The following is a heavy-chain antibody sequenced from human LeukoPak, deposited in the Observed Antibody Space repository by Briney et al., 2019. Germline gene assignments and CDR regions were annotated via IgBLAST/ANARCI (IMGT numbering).Heavy chain of an antibody. CDR3: ARRNDSSGYYEYYFDY. Sequence: PSETLSLTCTVSGGSISSSSYYWGWIRQPPGKGLEWIGSIYYSGSTYYNPSLKRRVTISVDTSKNQFSLKLSSVTAADTAVYYCARRNDSSGYYEYYFDYWGQGTPVTVSS. J-gene: IGHJ4*02. D-gene: IGHD3-22*01. CDR1: GGSISSSSYY. CDR2: IYYSGST. V-gene: IGHV4-39*01.